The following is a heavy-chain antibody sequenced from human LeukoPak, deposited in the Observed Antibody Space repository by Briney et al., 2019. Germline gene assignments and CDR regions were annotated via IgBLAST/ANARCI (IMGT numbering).Heavy chain of an antibody. Sequence: GGSLRLSCAASGFVFGNYGMHWVRQAPGKGLEWVAFVRYDGSNEYYADSVKGRFTISRDNSKNTLYLQMNSLTTEDTGVYSCAKDSNSGYVSVGPNFWGRGTLVTVSS. CDR3: AKDSNSGYVSVGPNF. J-gene: IGHJ4*02. CDR2: VRYDGSNE. CDR1: GFVFGNYG. D-gene: IGHD5-12*01. V-gene: IGHV3-30*02.